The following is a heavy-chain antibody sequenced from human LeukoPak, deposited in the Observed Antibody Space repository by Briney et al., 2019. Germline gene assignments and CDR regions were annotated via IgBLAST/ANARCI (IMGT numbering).Heavy chain of an antibody. CDR3: ARDQDDYVWGSPNGLKY. CDR2: IYHSGST. Sequence: SETLSLTCAVSGYSISSGYYWGWIRQPPGKGLEWIGSIYHSGSTYYNPSLKSRVTISVDTSKNQFSLKLSSVTAADTAVYYCARDQDDYVWGSPNGLKYCGQGTLVTVSS. J-gene: IGHJ4*02. V-gene: IGHV4-38-2*02. CDR1: GYSISSGYY. D-gene: IGHD3-16*01.